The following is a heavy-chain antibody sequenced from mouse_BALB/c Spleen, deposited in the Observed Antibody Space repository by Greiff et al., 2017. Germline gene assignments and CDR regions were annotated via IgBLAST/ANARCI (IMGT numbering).Heavy chain of an antibody. D-gene: IGHD1-1*01. CDR1: GFTFSSFG. CDR3: ARRGWYGGFAY. J-gene: IGHJ3*01. V-gene: IGHV5-17*02. Sequence: EVQLVESGGGLVQPGGSRKLSCAASGFTFSSFGMHWVRQAPEKGLEWVAYISSGSSTIYYADTVKGRFTISRDNPKNTLFLQMTSLRSEDTAMYYCARRGWYGGFAYWGQGTLVTVST. CDR2: ISSGSSTI.